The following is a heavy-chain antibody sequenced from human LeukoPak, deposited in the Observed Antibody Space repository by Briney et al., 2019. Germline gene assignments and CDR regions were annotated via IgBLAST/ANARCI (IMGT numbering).Heavy chain of an antibody. J-gene: IGHJ4*02. CDR2: ISGSGGST. D-gene: IGHD3-22*01. CDR3: AKAHYYDSSGPFDY. V-gene: IGHV3-23*01. Sequence: XLEXVSAISGSGGSTYYADSVKGRFTISRDNSKNTLYLQMNSLRAEDTAVYYCAKAHYYDSSGPFDYWGQGTLVTVSS.